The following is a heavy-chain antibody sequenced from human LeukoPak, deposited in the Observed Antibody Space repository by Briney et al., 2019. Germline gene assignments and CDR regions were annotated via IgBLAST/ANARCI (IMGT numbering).Heavy chain of an antibody. Sequence: PSETLSLTCTVSGVSISSGDYYWGWIRQPPGKGLEWIGYIYYSGSTYYNPSLKSRVTISVDTSKNQFSLKLSSVTAADTAVYYCASDPYSSGSYAEYYFDYWGQGTLVTVSS. J-gene: IGHJ4*02. CDR1: GVSISSGDYY. CDR2: IYYSGST. V-gene: IGHV4-30-4*08. D-gene: IGHD1-26*01. CDR3: ASDPYSSGSYAEYYFDY.